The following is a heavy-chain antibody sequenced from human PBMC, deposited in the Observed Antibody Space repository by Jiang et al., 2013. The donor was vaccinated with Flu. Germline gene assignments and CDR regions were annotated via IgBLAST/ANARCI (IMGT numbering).Heavy chain of an antibody. CDR3: VRQNPSLYDLYFDSRGFYYGFDS. Sequence: GSGLVKPSETLSLTCNVSGVSISSTNDYWGWVRQPPGRGLEWIGNINYIGTTYYSPSLRSRVTISVDTSNNHFSLRLSSVTATDTAIYYCVRQNPSLYDLYFDSRGFYYGFDSWGQGVLVTVSS. J-gene: IGHJ4*01. V-gene: IGHV4-39*01. CDR1: GVSISSTNDY. D-gene: IGHD3-22*01. CDR2: INYIGTT.